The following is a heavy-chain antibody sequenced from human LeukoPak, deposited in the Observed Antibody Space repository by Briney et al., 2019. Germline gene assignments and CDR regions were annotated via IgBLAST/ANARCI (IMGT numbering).Heavy chain of an antibody. Sequence: GRSLRLSCAASGFTFDDYAMHWVRQAPGKGLEWVSGISWNSGSRGYADSVRGRFTTSRDTARNSLYLQMNSLRAEDTALYYCAKAGGSSSWSPFDYWGQGTLVTVSS. CDR3: AKAGGSSSWSPFDY. J-gene: IGHJ4*02. CDR1: GFTFDDYA. V-gene: IGHV3-9*01. CDR2: ISWNSGSR. D-gene: IGHD6-13*01.